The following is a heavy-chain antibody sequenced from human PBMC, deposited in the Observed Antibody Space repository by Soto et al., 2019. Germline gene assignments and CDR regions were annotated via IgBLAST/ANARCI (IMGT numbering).Heavy chain of an antibody. CDR3: ARGPRVTPTYYYYYRMDV. CDR2: INHSGST. V-gene: IGHV4-34*01. CDR1: GGSFSGYY. Sequence: QVQLQQWGAGLLKPSETLSLTCAVYGGSFSGYYWSWIRQPPGKGLEWIGEINHSGSTNYNPSLKSRVTISVDTSKNQFSLKLCSVTAADTALYYCARGPRVTPTYYYYYRMDVWGQGTTVTVSS. J-gene: IGHJ6*02. D-gene: IGHD2-21*02.